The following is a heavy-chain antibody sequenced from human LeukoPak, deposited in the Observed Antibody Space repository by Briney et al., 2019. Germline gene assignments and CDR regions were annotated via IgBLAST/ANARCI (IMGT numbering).Heavy chain of an antibody. CDR3: ARDTTLSGSPLDY. Sequence: SETLSLTCTVSGGSISGSHYYWGWIRQPPGKGLEWIGTIYYSGITYYNPSLKSRVTISVDTSKNQFSLKLSSVTAADTAVYYCARDTTLSGSPLDYWGPGTLVTVSS. V-gene: IGHV4-39*07. J-gene: IGHJ4*02. CDR1: GGSISGSHYY. D-gene: IGHD3-10*01. CDR2: IYYSGIT.